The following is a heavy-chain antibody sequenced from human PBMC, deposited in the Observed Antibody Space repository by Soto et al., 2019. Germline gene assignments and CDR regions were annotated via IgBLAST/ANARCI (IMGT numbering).Heavy chain of an antibody. V-gene: IGHV1-8*01. CDR3: ARGSPGDYLDY. D-gene: IGHD4-17*01. Sequence: XSVKVSCKASGYTFSSCDINWVRQATGQGLEWMGWMNPNSGNTGYAQKFQGRVTMTRNTSISTAYMELSSLRSEDTAVYYCARGSPGDYLDYWGQGTLVTVSS. CDR2: MNPNSGNT. CDR1: GYTFSSCD. J-gene: IGHJ4*02.